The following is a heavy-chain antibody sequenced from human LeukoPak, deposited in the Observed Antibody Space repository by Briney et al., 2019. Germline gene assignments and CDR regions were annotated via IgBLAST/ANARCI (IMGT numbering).Heavy chain of an antibody. CDR1: GYSISSGYY. D-gene: IGHD3-3*01. Sequence: KPSETLSLTCAVSGYSISSGYYWGWIRQPPGKGLEWVGSVYHSGTTYYNPSLKSRVTISVDTSKNQFSLRLSSVTAADTAVYYCARHAGIGGYYAHWGYMDVWGKGTTVTVSS. CDR3: ARHAGIGGYYAHWGYMDV. J-gene: IGHJ6*03. V-gene: IGHV4-38-2*01. CDR2: VYHSGTT.